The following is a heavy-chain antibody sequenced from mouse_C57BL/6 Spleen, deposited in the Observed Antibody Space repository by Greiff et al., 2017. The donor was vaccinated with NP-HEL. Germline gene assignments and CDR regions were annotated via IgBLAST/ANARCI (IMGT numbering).Heavy chain of an antibody. D-gene: IGHD2-5*01. Sequence: QVQLQQSGAELARPGASVKLSCKASGYTFTSYGISWVKQRTGQGLEWIGEIYPRSGNTYYNEKFKGKATMTAEKSSSTAYMELRSLTSEDAAVYFCVGEDYSNYVGVYWGQGTTLTVSS. CDR3: VGEDYSNYVGVY. J-gene: IGHJ2*01. CDR1: GYTFTSYG. V-gene: IGHV1-81*01. CDR2: IYPRSGNT.